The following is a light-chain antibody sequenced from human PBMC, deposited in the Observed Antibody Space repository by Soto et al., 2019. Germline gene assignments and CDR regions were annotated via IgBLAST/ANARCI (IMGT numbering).Light chain of an antibody. Sequence: DIQMTQSPSSLSASVGDRVTITCRASQSISIYLNWYQQKPGKAPKLLIYAASTLQSGVPSRFSGSGSGTDFTLTISCLQSEDFATYYCQQYYSYPPTFGGGTKVDIK. V-gene: IGKV1-39*01. CDR3: QQYYSYPPT. CDR1: QSISIY. J-gene: IGKJ4*01. CDR2: AAS.